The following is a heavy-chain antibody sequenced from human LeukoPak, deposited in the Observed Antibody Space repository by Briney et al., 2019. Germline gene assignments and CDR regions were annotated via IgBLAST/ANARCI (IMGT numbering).Heavy chain of an antibody. Sequence: GGSLRLSCAASGFAFSDYYMNWIRQARGKGLESVSYISSSSSYTNYADSVKGRFTISRDNAKNSLYLQMDSLRAEDTAVYYCVRVNDYGDRNLYYFGYWGQGTLVTVSS. V-gene: IGHV3-11*06. J-gene: IGHJ4*02. CDR1: GFAFSDYY. CDR2: ISSSSSYT. CDR3: VRVNDYGDRNLYYFGY. D-gene: IGHD4-17*01.